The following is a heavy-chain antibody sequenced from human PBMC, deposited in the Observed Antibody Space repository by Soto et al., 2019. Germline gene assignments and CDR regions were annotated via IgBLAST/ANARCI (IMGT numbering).Heavy chain of an antibody. Sequence: GGSLRLSCAASGFTFSNAWMSWVRQAPGKGLEWVGRIKSKTDGGTTDYAAPVKGRFTISRDDSKNTLYLQMNSLKTEDTAVYYCTTDRAIIPPEDVVAATLYYFDYWGQGTLVTVSS. V-gene: IGHV3-15*01. CDR1: GFTFSNAW. D-gene: IGHD2-15*01. J-gene: IGHJ4*02. CDR2: IKSKTDGGTT. CDR3: TTDRAIIPPEDVVAATLYYFDY.